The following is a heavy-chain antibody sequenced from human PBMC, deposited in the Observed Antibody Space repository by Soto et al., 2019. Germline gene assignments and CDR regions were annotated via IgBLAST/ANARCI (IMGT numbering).Heavy chain of an antibody. J-gene: IGHJ5*02. CDR3: ARDPTDYDILTGYYPNWFDP. D-gene: IGHD3-9*01. CDR1: GFTFSSYW. Sequence: PGGSLRLSCAASGFTFSSYWMHWVRQAPGKGLVWVSRINSDGSSTSYADSVKGRFTISRDNAKNTLYLQMNSLRAEDTAVYYCARDPTDYDILTGYYPNWFDPWGQGTLVTVSS. CDR2: INSDGSST. V-gene: IGHV3-74*01.